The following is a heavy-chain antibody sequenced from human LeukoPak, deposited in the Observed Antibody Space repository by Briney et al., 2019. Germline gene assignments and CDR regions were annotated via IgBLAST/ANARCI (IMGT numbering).Heavy chain of an antibody. Sequence: SVKVSCKASGGTFSSYAISWVRQAPGQGLEWMGRIIPIFGTANYVQKFQGRVTITTDESTSTAYMELSSLRSEDTAVYYCAAHYYDSSGYFDYWGQGTLVTVSS. J-gene: IGHJ4*02. CDR1: GGTFSSYA. CDR3: AAHYYDSSGYFDY. D-gene: IGHD3-22*01. CDR2: IIPIFGTA. V-gene: IGHV1-69*05.